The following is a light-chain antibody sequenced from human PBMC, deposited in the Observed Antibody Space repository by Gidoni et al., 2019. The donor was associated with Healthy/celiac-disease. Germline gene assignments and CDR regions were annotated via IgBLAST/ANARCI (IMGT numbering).Light chain of an antibody. CDR1: QSVSSN. J-gene: IGKJ2*01. CDR2: GAS. V-gene: IGKV3-15*01. Sequence: EIVMTQSPATLSVSPGERATRSCRASQSVSSNLAWYQQKPGQAPRLLIYGASTRATGSPARFSGSGSGTEFTLTISSLQSEDFAVYYCQQYNNWPPYTFGQGTKLEIK. CDR3: QQYNNWPPYT.